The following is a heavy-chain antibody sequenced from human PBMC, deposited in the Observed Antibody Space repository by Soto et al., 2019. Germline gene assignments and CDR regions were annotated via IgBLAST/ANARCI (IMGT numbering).Heavy chain of an antibody. CDR1: GFTFTTYA. V-gene: IGHV3-23*01. CDR3: ANNWDSTFSSSSH. Sequence: EVQLLESGGGLVQPGGSLRLSCAASGFTFTTYAMTWVRQAPGKGLEWVSAISGSGGSTYYADSVKGRFTISRDNSKNMLYLQMTSLRAEDTAVYYCANNWDSTFSSSSHWGQGTLVTVSS. J-gene: IGHJ4*02. D-gene: IGHD6-6*01. CDR2: ISGSGGST.